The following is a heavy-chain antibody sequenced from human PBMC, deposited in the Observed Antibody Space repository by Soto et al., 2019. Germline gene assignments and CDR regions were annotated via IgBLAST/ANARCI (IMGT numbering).Heavy chain of an antibody. V-gene: IGHV3-48*03. J-gene: IGHJ6*02. Sequence: ALRLSCAASGFTFSSYEMNWVRQAPGKGLEWVSYISSSGSTIYYADSVKGRFTISRDNAKNSLYLQMNSLRAEDTAVYYCARRYCSSTSCYRYYYYGMDVWGQGTTVTVSS. CDR2: ISSSGSTI. D-gene: IGHD2-2*01. CDR1: GFTFSSYE. CDR3: ARRYCSSTSCYRYYYYGMDV.